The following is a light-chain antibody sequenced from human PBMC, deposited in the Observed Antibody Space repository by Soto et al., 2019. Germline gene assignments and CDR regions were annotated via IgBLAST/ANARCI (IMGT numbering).Light chain of an antibody. CDR3: QQYGTPRSVT. V-gene: IGKV3-20*01. CDR1: ERIYSAY. J-gene: IGKJ5*01. Sequence: EVVLTQSPGTLSLSRGERATLSCRASERIYSAYLGWYQQKPGQAPRLLIYGTSSRATGIPDRFSGSGSGTDFTLTISKVEPEDFAVYYCQQYGTPRSVTFGQGTRLEIK. CDR2: GTS.